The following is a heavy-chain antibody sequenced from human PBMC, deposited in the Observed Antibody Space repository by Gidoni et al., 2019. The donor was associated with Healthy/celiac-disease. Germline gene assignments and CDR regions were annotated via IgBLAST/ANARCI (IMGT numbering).Heavy chain of an antibody. CDR1: GCTLSSYS. Sequence: EVQLVESGGGWVRPGGSLRLACGASGCTLSSYSMKWVRQAPGKGLEWVSSFSISSRTRYYADAVRGQCTSSRVNAKNLLYLQMNSLRAEDTAVYYCARVMTTVTTAVDYWGQGTLVTVSS. CDR3: ARVMTTVTTAVDY. J-gene: IGHJ4*02. CDR2: FSISSRTR. V-gene: IGHV3-48*01. D-gene: IGHD4-17*01.